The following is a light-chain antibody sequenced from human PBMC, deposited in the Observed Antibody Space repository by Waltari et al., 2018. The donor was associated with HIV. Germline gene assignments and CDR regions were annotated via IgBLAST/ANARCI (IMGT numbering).Light chain of an antibody. V-gene: IGLV1-44*01. J-gene: IGLJ1*01. CDR2: TDN. Sequence: QSVLTQPPSASGAPGQSITISCSGSTSNIGTHTVNWYQQVPGSAPRVLFYTDNQQFPGVPDRFSGSKSGTSASLAINGLQSEDEASYFCATWDDSLNGLVFGTGTWVTVL. CDR1: TSNIGTHT. CDR3: ATWDDSLNGLV.